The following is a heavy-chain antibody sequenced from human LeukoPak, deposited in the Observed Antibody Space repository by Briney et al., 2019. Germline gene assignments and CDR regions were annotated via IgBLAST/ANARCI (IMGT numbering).Heavy chain of an antibody. J-gene: IGHJ6*03. CDR3: ARTLAAADDYYYYYMDV. Sequence: SETLSLTCTVSGVSISSSSYYWGWIRQPQGPGLEWIGSIYYSGSTYYNPSLKSRVTISVDTSKNQLSLKLSYVTAADTAVYYCARTLAAADDYYYYYMDVCDKGKTVTVSS. V-gene: IGHV4-39*07. CDR1: GVSISSSSYY. CDR2: IYYSGST. D-gene: IGHD6-13*01.